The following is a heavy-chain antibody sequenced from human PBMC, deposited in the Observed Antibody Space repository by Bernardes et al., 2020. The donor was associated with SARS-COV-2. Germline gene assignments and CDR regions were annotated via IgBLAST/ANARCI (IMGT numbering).Heavy chain of an antibody. CDR2: ISKSGTVI. Sequence: GGSLRLSCAASGFTFNSYEMNWVRQAPGKGLEWVSYISKSGTVINYADSVKGRFTISRDNAKNSLYLQKNSLRGEDTAVYYCARCGKDFYYDGMDVWGQGNTVTVSS. V-gene: IGHV3-48*03. CDR1: GFTFNSYE. CDR3: ARCGKDFYYDGMDV. J-gene: IGHJ6*02. D-gene: IGHD1-1*01.